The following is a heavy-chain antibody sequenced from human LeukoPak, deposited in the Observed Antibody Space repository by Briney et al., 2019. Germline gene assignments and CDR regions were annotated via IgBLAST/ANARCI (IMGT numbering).Heavy chain of an antibody. Sequence: SVKVSCKASGGTFSSYAISWVRQAPGQGLEWMGRIIPILGIANYAQKFQGRVTITADKSTSTAYMELSSLRSEDTAVYYCARARYSSSRGSFDPWGQGTLVTVS. D-gene: IGHD6-13*01. V-gene: IGHV1-69*04. CDR2: IIPILGIA. CDR3: ARARYSSSRGSFDP. J-gene: IGHJ5*02. CDR1: GGTFSSYA.